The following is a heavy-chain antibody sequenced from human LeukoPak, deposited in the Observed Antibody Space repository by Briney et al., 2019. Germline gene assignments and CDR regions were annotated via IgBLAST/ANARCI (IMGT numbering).Heavy chain of an antibody. CDR2: IYSGGST. CDR1: GFTVSSNC. J-gene: IGHJ3*02. CDR3: ARGATVTTSAFDI. D-gene: IGHD4-17*01. V-gene: IGHV3-66*02. Sequence: GGSLRLSCVASGFTVSSNCMTWVRQAPGKGLEWVSLIYSGGSTYYADPVKGRFTISRDNSKNTLYLQMNSLRAEDTAVYYCARGATVTTSAFDIWGQGTMVTVS.